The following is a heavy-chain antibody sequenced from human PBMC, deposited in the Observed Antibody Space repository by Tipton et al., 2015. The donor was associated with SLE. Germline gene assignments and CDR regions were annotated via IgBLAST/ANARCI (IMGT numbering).Heavy chain of an antibody. J-gene: IGHJ6*02. CDR3: ARDLLPGYYGMDV. Sequence: SLRLSCAASEFTFSIYAMHWVRQAPGKGLEWVAVISYDGSDKYYADSVKGRFTISRDNSKNTLYLQMNSLRAEDTAVYYCARDLLPGYYGMDVWGQGTTVTVSS. D-gene: IGHD1-26*01. CDR2: ISYDGSDK. CDR1: EFTFSIYA. V-gene: IGHV3-30*04.